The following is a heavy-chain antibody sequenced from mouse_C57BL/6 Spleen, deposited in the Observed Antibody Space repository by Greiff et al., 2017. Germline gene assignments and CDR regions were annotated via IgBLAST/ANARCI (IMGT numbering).Heavy chain of an antibody. Sequence: EVKLQESGPGLVKPSQSLSLTCSFTGYSITSGYYWNWIRQFPGNKLEWMGYISYDGSNNYTPSLKNRISITRNTSKNQFCLKLNSVTTEDTATYYCARGGAQASFAYWGQGTLVTVSA. CDR1: GYSITSGYY. V-gene: IGHV3-6*01. CDR2: ISYDGSN. J-gene: IGHJ3*01. D-gene: IGHD3-2*02. CDR3: ARGGAQASFAY.